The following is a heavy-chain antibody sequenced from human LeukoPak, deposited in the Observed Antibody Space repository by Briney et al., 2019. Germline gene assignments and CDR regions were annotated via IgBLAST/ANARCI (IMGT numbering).Heavy chain of an antibody. CDR1: GFTFSSYS. J-gene: IGHJ1*01. Sequence: GGSLRLSCAASGFTFSSYSMNWVRQAPGKGLEWVSYISSSSSTIYYADSAKGRFTISRDNAKNSLYLQMNSLRAEDTAVYYCARDDYGDYVEYFQHWGQGTLVTVSS. D-gene: IGHD4-17*01. V-gene: IGHV3-48*04. CDR2: ISSSSSTI. CDR3: ARDDYGDYVEYFQH.